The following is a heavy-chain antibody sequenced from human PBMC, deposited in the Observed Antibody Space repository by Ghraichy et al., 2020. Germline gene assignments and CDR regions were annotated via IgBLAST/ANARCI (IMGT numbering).Heavy chain of an antibody. CDR2: IDWDDDK. J-gene: IGHJ4*02. Sequence: SGPTLVKPTQTLTLTCTFSGFSLSTSGMCVSWIRQPPGKALEWLARIDWDDDKYYSTSLKTRLTISKDTSKNQVVLTMTNMDPVDTATYFCARIVLYSGSYSFDYWGQGTLVTVSS. D-gene: IGHD1-26*01. CDR1: GFSLSTSGMC. CDR3: ARIVLYSGSYSFDY. V-gene: IGHV2-70*11.